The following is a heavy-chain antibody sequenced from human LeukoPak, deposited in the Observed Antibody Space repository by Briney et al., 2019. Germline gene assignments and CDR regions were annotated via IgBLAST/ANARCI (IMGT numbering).Heavy chain of an antibody. V-gene: IGHV3-48*04. J-gene: IGHJ4*02. Sequence: PGGSLRLSCAASGFTFSSHALHWVRQAPGKGLEGVSYISSSSSTIYYADSVKGRFTISRDNAKNSLYLQMNSLRAEDTAVYYCATTVAGYPDDYFDYWGQGTLVTVSS. CDR2: ISSSSSTI. CDR1: GFTFSSHA. D-gene: IGHD6-19*01. CDR3: ATTVAGYPDDYFDY.